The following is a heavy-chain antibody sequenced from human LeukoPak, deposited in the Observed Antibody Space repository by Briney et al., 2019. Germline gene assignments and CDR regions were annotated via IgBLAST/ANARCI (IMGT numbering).Heavy chain of an antibody. CDR3: ASSTGNWNYESDY. D-gene: IGHD1-7*01. CDR1: GYTFTGYY. V-gene: IGHV1-2*02. Sequence: ASVKVSCKASGYTFTGYYMHWVRQAPGQGLEWMGWINPNSGGTNYAQKFQGRVTMTRDTSISTAYMELSRLRSDDTAVYYCASSTGNWNYESDYWGQGTLVTVSS. CDR2: INPNSGGT. J-gene: IGHJ4*02.